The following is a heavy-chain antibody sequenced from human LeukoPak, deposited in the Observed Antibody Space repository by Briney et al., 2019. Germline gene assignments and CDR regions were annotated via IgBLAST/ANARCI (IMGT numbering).Heavy chain of an antibody. CDR1: GFTFSSYW. CDR2: IKQDGSEK. J-gene: IGHJ6*02. V-gene: IGHV3-7*01. CDR3: TRDLMDYDVSTGLHHYYMDV. Sequence: PGGSLRLSCAASGFTFSSYWMSWVRQAPGKGLEWVANIKQDGSEKCYVDSVKGRFTISRDNAKNTLYLQMNTLRVEDTAVYYCTRDLMDYDVSTGLHHYYMDVWGQGTRVTVSS. D-gene: IGHD3-9*01.